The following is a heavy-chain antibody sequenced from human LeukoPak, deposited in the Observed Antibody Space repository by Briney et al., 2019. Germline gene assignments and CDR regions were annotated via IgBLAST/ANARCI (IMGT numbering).Heavy chain of an antibody. CDR3: TTYLGVMDLSYLQY. CDR2: IRSKTYGGTT. V-gene: IGHV3-49*04. CDR1: GFAFDDYG. Sequence: GGSLRLSCAASGFAFDDYGMSWVRQAPGKGLEWVGFIRSKTYGGTTEYAASVKGRFTISRDDSKSIAYLQMNSLKTEDTAVYYCTTYLGVMDLSYLQYWGQGTLVTVSS. J-gene: IGHJ4*02. D-gene: IGHD3-10*01.